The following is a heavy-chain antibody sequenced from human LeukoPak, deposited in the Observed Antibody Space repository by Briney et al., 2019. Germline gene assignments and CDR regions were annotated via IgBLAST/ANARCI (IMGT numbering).Heavy chain of an antibody. CDR1: GFTFSSYG. D-gene: IGHD6-19*01. CDR3: ARDRGGSGWYYLDY. J-gene: IGHJ4*02. CDR2: ISYDGSNK. Sequence: PGRSLRLSCAASGFTFSSYGMHWVGQAPGKGLEWVAVISYDGSNKYYADSVKGRFTISRDNSKNTLFVQMDSLRGEDTAVYYCARDRGGSGWYYLDYWSQGTLVTVSS. V-gene: IGHV3-30*03.